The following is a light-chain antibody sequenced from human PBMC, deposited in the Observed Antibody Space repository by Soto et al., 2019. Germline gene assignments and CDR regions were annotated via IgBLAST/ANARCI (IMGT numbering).Light chain of an antibody. CDR3: QQYKNWPPYT. J-gene: IGKJ2*01. CDR1: QTISSN. CDR2: AAS. V-gene: IGKV3D-15*01. Sequence: ELVMTQCPVTLSVSPGEIAALSGSGSQTISSNLAWYQHKPGQAPRLLVYAASTRATGIPARFSGSRSGTEFTLTISSLQSEDFAFYYCQQYKNWPPYTFGQGTKVDIK.